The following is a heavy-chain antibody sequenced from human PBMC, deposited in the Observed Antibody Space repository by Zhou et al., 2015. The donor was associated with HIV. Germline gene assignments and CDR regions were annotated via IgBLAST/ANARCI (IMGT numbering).Heavy chain of an antibody. Sequence: QVQLVESGGGVVQPGRSLRLSCAATGFTFSSHAMHWVRQPPGRGLEWVGVILYDGSNKYYADSVKGRFTISRDNARNSMYLQMNSLRPEDTAVYYCASLSPGVPVAGPHDVFDMWGQGTMVTVSS. CDR2: ILYDGSNK. CDR3: ASLSPGVPVAGPHDVFDM. CDR1: GFTFSSHA. J-gene: IGHJ3*02. D-gene: IGHD6-19*01. V-gene: IGHV3-30-3*01.